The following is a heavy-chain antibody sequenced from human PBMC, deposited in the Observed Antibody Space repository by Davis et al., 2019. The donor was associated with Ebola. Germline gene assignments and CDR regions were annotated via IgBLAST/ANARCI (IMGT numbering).Heavy chain of an antibody. Sequence: GESLKISCAASGFTFSSYGMHWVRQAPGKGLEWVAVISYDGSNKYYADSVKGRFTISRDNSKNTLYLQMNSLRAEDTAVYYCAKDHILTGYYKDYYYGMDVWGQGTTVTVSS. CDR2: ISYDGSNK. V-gene: IGHV3-30*18. CDR3: AKDHILTGYYKDYYYGMDV. D-gene: IGHD3-9*01. J-gene: IGHJ6*02. CDR1: GFTFSSYG.